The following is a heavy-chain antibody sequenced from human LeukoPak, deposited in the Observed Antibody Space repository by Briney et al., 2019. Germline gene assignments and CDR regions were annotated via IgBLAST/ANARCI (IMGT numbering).Heavy chain of an antibody. CDR1: GGSISSSTYY. CDR3: ARVLRFFGSLGWFDP. V-gene: IGHV4-39*01. CDR2: IYYSGST. J-gene: IGHJ5*02. Sequence: SETLSLTCTVSGGSISSSTYYWGWIRQPPGKGLEWIGNIYYSGSTYYNPSLKSRVTISVDASKNQFSLKLTSVTAADTAVYYCARVLRFFGSLGWFDPWGQGTLVTVSS. D-gene: IGHD3-3*01.